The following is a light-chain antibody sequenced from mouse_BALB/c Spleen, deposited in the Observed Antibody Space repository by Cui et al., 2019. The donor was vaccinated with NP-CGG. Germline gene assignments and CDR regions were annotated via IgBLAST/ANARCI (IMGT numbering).Light chain of an antibody. CDR3: ALWYSNHWV. CDR2: GTN. J-gene: IGLJ1*01. V-gene: IGLV1*01. CDR1: TGAVITSNY. Sequence: QAAVIQESAATTSPGETVTLTCRSSTGAVITSNYANWVQEKPDHLFTGLIGGTNNRAPGVPARFSGSLIGDKAALTITGAQTEDEAIYFCALWYSNHWVFGGGTKLTVL.